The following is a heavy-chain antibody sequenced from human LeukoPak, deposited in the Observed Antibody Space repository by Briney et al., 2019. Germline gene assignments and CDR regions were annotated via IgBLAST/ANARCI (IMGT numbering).Heavy chain of an antibody. D-gene: IGHD3-3*01. V-gene: IGHV4-39*01. CDR2: IYYSGST. CDR3: ARHRVAPFDY. J-gene: IGHJ4*02. Sequence: SETLSLTCTVSGGSISSSSYYWGWIRQPPGKGLEWIGSIYYSGSTYYNPSLKSRVTISVDTSKNHFSLKLSSVTAADTAVYYCARHRVAPFDYWGQGTVVTVSS. CDR1: GGSISSSSYY.